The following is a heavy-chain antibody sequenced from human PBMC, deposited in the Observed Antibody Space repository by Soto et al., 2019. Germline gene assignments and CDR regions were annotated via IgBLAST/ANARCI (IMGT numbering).Heavy chain of an antibody. CDR1: GYTFTDYD. CDR2: VSPDSGNA. V-gene: IGHV1-8*01. CDR3: EVTTGY. D-gene: IGHD2-21*02. Sequence: QVQVVQSRAEVKKPGASVKVSCKTSGYTFTDYDINWIRQAHGQGLEWMGWVSPDSGNAGYAPQFQGRVSMTSDTSISTVYMELSSLRAEDTAVYFCEVTTGYWGQGTMVTVSS. J-gene: IGHJ4*02.